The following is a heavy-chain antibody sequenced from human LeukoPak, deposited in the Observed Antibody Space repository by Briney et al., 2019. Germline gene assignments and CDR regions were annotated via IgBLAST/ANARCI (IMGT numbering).Heavy chain of an antibody. CDR1: GGSFSGYY. V-gene: IGHV4-34*01. J-gene: IGHJ4*02. CDR2: INHSGST. D-gene: IGHD6-6*01. CDR3: ARGPNSGSDY. Sequence: SETLSLTCAVYGGSFSGYYWSWIRQPPGKGLEWIGEINHSGSTNYNPSLKSRVTIPVDTSKNQFSLKLSSVTAADTAVYYCARGPNSGSDYWGQGTLVTVSS.